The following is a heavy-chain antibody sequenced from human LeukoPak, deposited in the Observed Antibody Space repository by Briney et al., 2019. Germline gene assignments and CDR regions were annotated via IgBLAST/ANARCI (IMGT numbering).Heavy chain of an antibody. Sequence: PSQTLSLTCTVSGGSISSGDYYWSWIRQPPGKGLEWIGYIYYSGSTNYNPSLKSRVTISVDTSKNQFSLKLSSVTAADTAVYYCARDDFYCSSTSCYYNYMDVWGKGTTVTVSS. CDR1: GGSISSGDYY. V-gene: IGHV4-61*08. CDR2: IYYSGST. CDR3: ARDDFYCSSTSCYYNYMDV. D-gene: IGHD2-2*01. J-gene: IGHJ6*03.